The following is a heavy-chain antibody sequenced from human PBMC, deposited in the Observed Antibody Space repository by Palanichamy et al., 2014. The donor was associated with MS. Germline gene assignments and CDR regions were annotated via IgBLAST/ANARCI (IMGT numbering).Heavy chain of an antibody. J-gene: IGHJ3*02. CDR2: GSSGST. D-gene: IGHD2-2*01. Sequence: GSSGSTYYADSVKGRFTISRDNSKNTLYLQMNSLRADDTAVYYCAKEKSPMYCSSTSCLDGFHIWGQGTMVTVSS. V-gene: IGHV3-23*01. CDR3: AKEKSPMYCSSTSCLDGFHI.